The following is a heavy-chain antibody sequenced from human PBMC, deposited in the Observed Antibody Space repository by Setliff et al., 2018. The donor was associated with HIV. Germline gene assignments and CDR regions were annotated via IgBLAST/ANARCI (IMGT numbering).Heavy chain of an antibody. CDR3: ARSKKRGDYYYYYYYMDV. Sequence: ASETLSLTCTVSGGSISSSCYYWGWIRQPPGKGLEWIGSIDYSGGTYYNPSLKSRVTISVDTSKNQFSLKLSSVTAADTAVYYCARSKKRGDYYYYYYYMDVWGKGTTVTVSS. CDR2: IDYSGGT. CDR1: GGSISSSCYY. J-gene: IGHJ6*03. V-gene: IGHV4-39*07. D-gene: IGHD3-16*01.